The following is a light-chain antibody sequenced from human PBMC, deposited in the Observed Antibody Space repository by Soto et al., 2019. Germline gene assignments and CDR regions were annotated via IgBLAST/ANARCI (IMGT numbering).Light chain of an antibody. CDR3: QTWGTGFQF. CDR2: LNNDGSH. CDR1: SGHSSYA. J-gene: IGLJ2*01. Sequence: QLVLTQSPSASASLGASVKLTCTLISGHSSYAIAWHQKQPGKGPRYLMDLNNDGSHTKGDGITDRFSGSSSGADRYLIISSLQYEDEDDYYCQTWGTGFQFFGGGTQLTVL. V-gene: IGLV4-69*01.